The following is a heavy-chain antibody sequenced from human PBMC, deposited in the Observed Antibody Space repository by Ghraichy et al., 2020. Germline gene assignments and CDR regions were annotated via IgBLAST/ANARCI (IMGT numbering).Heavy chain of an antibody. V-gene: IGHV3-23*01. CDR2: ISSGGGT. CDR3: AKVLLFCSGGNCYRNFDY. J-gene: IGHJ4*02. Sequence: GGSLRLSCAASGFTFTTYAMSWVRQAPGKGLDWVSLISSGGGTYYADSVQGRFTISRDNSKNTMSLQMNSLRAEDTAVYYCAKVLLFCSGGNCYRNFDYWGRGTLVTFAS. CDR1: GFTFTTYA. D-gene: IGHD2-15*01.